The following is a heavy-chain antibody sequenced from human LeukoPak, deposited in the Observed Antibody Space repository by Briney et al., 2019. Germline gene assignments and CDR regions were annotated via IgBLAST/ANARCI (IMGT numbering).Heavy chain of an antibody. J-gene: IGHJ4*02. V-gene: IGHV3-21*01. CDR3: ARYGVSSSTSYIDF. D-gene: IGHD2-2*01. CDR2: LTGDSAYI. Sequence: GSLRLSCAASGFTFSTYSMKWVRQAPGGGLKWVSFLTGDSAYIYYADSVKGRFTISRDNAKNSLYLQMNSLRAEDTAVYYCARYGVSSSTSYIDFWGQGTLVTVSS. CDR1: GFTFSTYS.